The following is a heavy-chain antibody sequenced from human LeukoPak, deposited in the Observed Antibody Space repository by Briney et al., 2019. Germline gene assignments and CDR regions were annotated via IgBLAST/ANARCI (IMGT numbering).Heavy chain of an antibody. CDR3: ARGGRYDFWSRTKFDP. CDR2: INHSGST. CDR1: GGSFSGYY. Sequence: PSETLSLTCAVYGGSFSGYYWSWIRQPPGKGLEWIGEINHSGSTNYNPSLMSRVTISVDTSKNQFSLKLSSVTAADTAVYYCARGGRYDFWSRTKFDPWGQGTLVTVSS. D-gene: IGHD3-3*01. J-gene: IGHJ5*02. V-gene: IGHV4-34*01.